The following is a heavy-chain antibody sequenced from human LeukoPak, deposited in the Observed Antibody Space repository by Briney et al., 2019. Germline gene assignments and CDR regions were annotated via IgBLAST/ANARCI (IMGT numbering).Heavy chain of an antibody. CDR3: ARVGATKPAGYYYGMDV. CDR2: IIPILGIA. Sequence: SVKVSCKASGGTFSSYAISWVRQAPGQGLEWMGRIIPILGIANYAQKFQGRVTITADKSTSTAYMELSSLRSDDTAVYYCARVGATKPAGYYYGMDVWGQGTTVTVSS. CDR1: GGTFSSYA. D-gene: IGHD1-26*01. J-gene: IGHJ6*02. V-gene: IGHV1-69*04.